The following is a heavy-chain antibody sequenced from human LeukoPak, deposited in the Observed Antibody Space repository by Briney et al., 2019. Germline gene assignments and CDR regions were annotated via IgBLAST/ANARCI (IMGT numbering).Heavy chain of an antibody. CDR1: GFTFSSYE. J-gene: IGHJ4*02. CDR2: ISSSGSTT. V-gene: IGHV3-48*03. CDR3: AKDLGSIYGVYFDY. D-gene: IGHD1-26*01. Sequence: PGGSLRLSCAASGFTFSSYEMNWVRQAPGKGLEWVSYISSSGSTTYYADSVKGRFTISRDNSKNTLYLQMNSLRAEDTAVYYCAKDLGSIYGVYFDYWGQGTLVTVSS.